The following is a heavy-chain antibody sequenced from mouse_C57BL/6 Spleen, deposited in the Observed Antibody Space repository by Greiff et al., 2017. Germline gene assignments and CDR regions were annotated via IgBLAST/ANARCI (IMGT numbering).Heavy chain of an antibody. CDR3: ARGYDYDAMDY. J-gene: IGHJ4*01. Sequence: QVQLQQPGAELVRPGSSVKLSCKASGYTFTSYWMDWVKQRPGQGLEWIGNIYPSDSATHYNQKFKDKATLTVDKSSSTAYMQLSSLTSEDSAVYYCARGYDYDAMDYWGQGTSVTVSS. CDR1: GYTFTSYW. V-gene: IGHV1-61*01. CDR2: IYPSDSAT.